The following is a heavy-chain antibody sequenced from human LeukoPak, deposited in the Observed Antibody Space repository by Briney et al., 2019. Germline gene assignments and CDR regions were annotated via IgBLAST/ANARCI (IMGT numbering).Heavy chain of an antibody. J-gene: IGHJ4*02. V-gene: IGHV3-11*01. CDR3: ARDMYYYDSSGYAY. Sequence: GGSLRLSCAASGFTFSDYYMSWVRQAPGKGLEWVSYISSSGSTIYYADSVKGRFTISRDNAKNSLYLQMNSLRAEDTAVYYCARDMYYYDSSGYAYWGQGTLVTVSS. CDR1: GFTFSDYY. D-gene: IGHD3-22*01. CDR2: ISSSGSTI.